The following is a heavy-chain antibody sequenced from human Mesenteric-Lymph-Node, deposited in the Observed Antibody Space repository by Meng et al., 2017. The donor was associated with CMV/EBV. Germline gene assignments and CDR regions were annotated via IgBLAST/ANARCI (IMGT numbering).Heavy chain of an antibody. CDR3: ARFPGTTVFFDS. CDR1: GFTVSSNY. Sequence: GESLKISCAASGFTVSSNYMSWVRQAPGKGLEWVANIKQDGSEKYYVDSVKGRFTISRDNAKNSLYLQMNSLRAEDTAVYYCARFPGTTVFFDSWGQGSLVTVSS. D-gene: IGHD1-1*01. J-gene: IGHJ4*02. V-gene: IGHV3-7*01. CDR2: IKQDGSEK.